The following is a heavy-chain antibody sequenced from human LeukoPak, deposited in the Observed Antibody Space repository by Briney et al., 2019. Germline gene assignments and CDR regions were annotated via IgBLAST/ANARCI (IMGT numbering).Heavy chain of an antibody. Sequence: GGSLRPSCAASGFTFSDYYMSWIRQAQGKGLEWVSYISSSGSTIYYADSVKGRFTISRDNAKNPLYLQMNSLRAEDTAVYYCARRVVAATRGLYYYYYYMDVWGKGTTVTVSS. CDR1: GFTFSDYY. CDR3: ARRVVAATRGLYYYYYYMDV. CDR2: ISSSGSTI. J-gene: IGHJ6*03. D-gene: IGHD2-15*01. V-gene: IGHV3-11*01.